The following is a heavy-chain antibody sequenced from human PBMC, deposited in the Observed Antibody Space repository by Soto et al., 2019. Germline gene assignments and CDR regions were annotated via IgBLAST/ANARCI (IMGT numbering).Heavy chain of an antibody. Sequence: QVQLQESGPGLVKPSQTLSLTCTVSGGSISSGGYYWSWIRQHPGKGLEWIGYIYYSGSTYYNPSLKSRVTISVDTYKNQYSLKLSSVTAAYTAVYYCAGYYYDSSGYYSCHYYYYGMDVWGQGTTVTVSS. CDR2: IYYSGST. V-gene: IGHV4-31*03. CDR3: AGYYYDSSGYYSCHYYYYGMDV. J-gene: IGHJ6*02. D-gene: IGHD3-22*01. CDR1: GGSISSGGYY.